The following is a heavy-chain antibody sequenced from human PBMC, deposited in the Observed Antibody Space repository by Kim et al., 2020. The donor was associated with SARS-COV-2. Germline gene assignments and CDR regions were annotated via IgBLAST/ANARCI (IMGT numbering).Heavy chain of an antibody. V-gene: IGHV3-7*05. D-gene: IGHD6-13*01. CDR2: MKEDGTEI. Sequence: GGSLRLSCATAGFNFSNFWMSWVRQAPGKGLEWVAGMKEDGTEIHYVGSVRGRFTISRDNAKDLLYLQMDSLRAEDTAVYFCARDATRSSWIAFWGQGSL. CDR1: GFNFSNFW. J-gene: IGHJ4*02. CDR3: ARDATRSSWIAF.